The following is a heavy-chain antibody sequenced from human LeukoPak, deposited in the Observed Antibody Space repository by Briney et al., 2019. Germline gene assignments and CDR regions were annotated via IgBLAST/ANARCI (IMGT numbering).Heavy chain of an antibody. J-gene: IGHJ2*01. CDR3: ARKKSVSYGYLDL. CDR2: ISRSGSAI. Sequence: GGSLRLSCAASGFTFSNYNMNWVRQAPGKGLEWVSYISRSGSAIYYADSVKGRLTISRDNAKNSLYLQMNSLRAEDTAVYYCARKKSVSYGYLDLWGRGTLVTVSS. D-gene: IGHD3-3*01. V-gene: IGHV3-48*01. CDR1: GFTFSNYN.